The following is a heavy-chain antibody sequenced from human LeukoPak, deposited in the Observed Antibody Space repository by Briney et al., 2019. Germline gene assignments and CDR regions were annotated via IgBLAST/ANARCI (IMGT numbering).Heavy chain of an antibody. CDR1: GFTFSSYW. J-gene: IGHJ4*02. Sequence: PGGSLRLSCAASGFTFSSYWMSWVRQAPGKGLEWVANIKQDGSEKYYVDSVKGRFTISRDNAKNSLYLQMNSLRAEDTAVYYCARDLGGTTVTPGVVDYWGQGTLVTVSS. CDR3: ARDLGGTTVTPGVVDY. V-gene: IGHV3-7*01. D-gene: IGHD4-17*01. CDR2: IKQDGSEK.